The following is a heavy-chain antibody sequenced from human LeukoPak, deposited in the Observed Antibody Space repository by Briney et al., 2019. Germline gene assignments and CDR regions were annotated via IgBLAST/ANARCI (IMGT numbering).Heavy chain of an antibody. Sequence: PGRSLRLSCAASGFTFSSYAMHWVRQAPGKGLEWVAVISYDGSNKYYADSVKGRFTISRDNSKNTLYPQMNSLRAEDTAVYYCARDGGYGAPRPHLDYWGQGTLVTVSS. CDR2: ISYDGSNK. J-gene: IGHJ4*02. CDR1: GFTFSSYA. V-gene: IGHV3-30-3*01. D-gene: IGHD5-12*01. CDR3: ARDGGYGAPRPHLDY.